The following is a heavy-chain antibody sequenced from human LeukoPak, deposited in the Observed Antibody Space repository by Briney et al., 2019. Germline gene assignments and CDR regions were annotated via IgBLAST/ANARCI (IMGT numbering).Heavy chain of an antibody. CDR3: AKDVDPFGSGSYVEGFDY. J-gene: IGHJ4*02. D-gene: IGHD3-10*01. CDR2: ISHDGTNQ. CDR1: GFTFSSYG. V-gene: IGHV3-30*18. Sequence: GRSLRLSCAASGFTFSSYGMHWVGQAPGKGLEGVAVISHDGTNQYYADSVKGRFTISRDNSKNTLYVQMNSLRAEDTAVYYCAKDVDPFGSGSYVEGFDYWGQGTLVTVSS.